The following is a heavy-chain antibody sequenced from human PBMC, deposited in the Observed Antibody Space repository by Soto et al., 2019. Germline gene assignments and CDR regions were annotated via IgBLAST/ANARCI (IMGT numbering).Heavy chain of an antibody. CDR2: IRAYDVNT. D-gene: IGHD4-17*01. CDR3: ARGTTVTGYYYYMVV. Sequence: ASVKVSCKAFGYTFASYVISWVRQAPGQGLEWMGWIRAYDVNTNYAQKLQDRVTMTTDTSTNTAYMELRSLRSDDTAIYYCARGTTVTGYYYYMVVWGKGTTVTVSS. V-gene: IGHV1-18*01. CDR1: GYTFASYV. J-gene: IGHJ6*03.